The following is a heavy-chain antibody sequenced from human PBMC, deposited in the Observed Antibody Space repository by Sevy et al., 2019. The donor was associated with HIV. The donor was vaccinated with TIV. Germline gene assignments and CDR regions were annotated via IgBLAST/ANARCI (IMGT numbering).Heavy chain of an antibody. CDR1: GYTFGDYC. Sequence: GGSLRLSCTASGYTFGDYCMSWVRQAPGKGLEWVAFLKSDVYGGTVDHAASVRGRFVISRDDSKTIAYLQMNDLKTEDTGVYYCTRWKAAQSIFDYWGQGALVTVSS. J-gene: IGHJ4*02. CDR3: TRWKAAQSIFDY. V-gene: IGHV3-49*04. D-gene: IGHD6-13*01. CDR2: LKSDVYGGTV.